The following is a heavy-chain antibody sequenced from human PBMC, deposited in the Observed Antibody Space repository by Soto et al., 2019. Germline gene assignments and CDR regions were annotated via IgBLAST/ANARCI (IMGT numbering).Heavy chain of an antibody. CDR2: IYPGDSDT. V-gene: IGHV5-51*01. D-gene: IGHD6-6*01. Sequence: PGESLKISCKGSGYSFTSYWIGWVRQMPGKGLEWMGIIYPGDSDTRYSPSFQGQVTISADKSISTAYLQWSSLKASDTAMYYCARQARGGSSSVGWFDPWGQGTLVTVSS. CDR1: GYSFTSYW. J-gene: IGHJ5*02. CDR3: ARQARGGSSSVGWFDP.